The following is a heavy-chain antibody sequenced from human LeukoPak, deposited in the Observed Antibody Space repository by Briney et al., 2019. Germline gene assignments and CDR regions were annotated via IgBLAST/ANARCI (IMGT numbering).Heavy chain of an antibody. CDR3: VRTTYGPEY. D-gene: IGHD1-1*01. V-gene: IGHV3-74*01. J-gene: IGHJ4*02. CDR2: ISGDGSST. CDR1: GFTFSRHW. Sequence: GGSLRLSCAASGFTFSRHWTHWVRQAPGKGLAWFSRISGDGSSTSYADSVKGRFTIYRDNAKNTMYLQMNSLTVEDTAVYYCVRTTYGPEYWGQGTLVTVSS.